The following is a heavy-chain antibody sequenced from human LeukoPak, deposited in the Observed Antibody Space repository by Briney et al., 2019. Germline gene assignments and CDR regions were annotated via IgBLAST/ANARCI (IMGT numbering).Heavy chain of an antibody. CDR1: GYSFTSYW. V-gene: IGHV5-51*01. Sequence: GESLKISCKGSGYSFTSYWIGWVRQMPGKDLEWMGISYPGDSDTRYSPSFQGQVTISADKSISTAYLQWSSLKASDTAMYYCARGHYYYDSSGYYYHNAFDIWGQGTMVTVPS. D-gene: IGHD3-22*01. J-gene: IGHJ3*02. CDR2: SYPGDSDT. CDR3: ARGHYYYDSSGYYYHNAFDI.